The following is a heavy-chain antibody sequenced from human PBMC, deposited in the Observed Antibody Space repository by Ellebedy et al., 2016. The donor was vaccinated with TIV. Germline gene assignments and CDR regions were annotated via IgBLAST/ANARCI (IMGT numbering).Heavy chain of an antibody. V-gene: IGHV1-18*01. D-gene: IGHD6-13*01. J-gene: IGHJ6*02. CDR1: AYTFTSYG. CDR2: ISAYNGTT. CDR3: ARDPLIAAGTNYNSYYGMDV. Sequence: AASVKVSCKASAYTFTSYGISSVRQAPGQGHKWMGWISAYNGTTNYAQKLQGRVTMTTDTSTSTANVELRSLRSDDTAVYYCARDPLIAAGTNYNSYYGMDVWGQGTTVTGSS.